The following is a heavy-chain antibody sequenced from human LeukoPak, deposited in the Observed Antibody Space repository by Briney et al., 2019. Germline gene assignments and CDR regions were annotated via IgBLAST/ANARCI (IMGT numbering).Heavy chain of an antibody. CDR3: AKDMGRWFGELTYFDY. V-gene: IGHV3-23*01. CDR1: GFTFNSYA. Sequence: GGSLRLSCAASGFTFNSYAMSWVRQAPGKGLEWVSAISGSGGSTYYADSVKGRFTISRDNSKNTLYLQMNSLRAEDTAVYYCAKDMGRWFGELTYFDYWGQGTLVTVSS. J-gene: IGHJ4*02. CDR2: ISGSGGST. D-gene: IGHD3-10*01.